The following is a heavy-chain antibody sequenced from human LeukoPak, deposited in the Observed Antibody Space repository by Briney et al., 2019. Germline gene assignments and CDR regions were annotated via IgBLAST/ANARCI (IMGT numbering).Heavy chain of an antibody. Sequence: TSQTLSLTCAVSGGSISSGGYSWSWIRQPPGTGLEWIGYIYHSGSTYYNPSLKSRVTISVDRSKNQFSLKLSSVTAADTAVYYCARGRSMYYYDSSGYPITFFDYWGQGTLVTVSS. CDR2: IYHSGST. CDR1: GGSISSGGYS. CDR3: ARGRSMYYYDSSGYPITFFDY. V-gene: IGHV4-30-2*01. D-gene: IGHD3-22*01. J-gene: IGHJ4*02.